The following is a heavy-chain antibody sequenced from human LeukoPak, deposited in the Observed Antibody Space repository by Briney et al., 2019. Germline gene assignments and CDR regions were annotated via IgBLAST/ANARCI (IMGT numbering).Heavy chain of an antibody. CDR1: GFTFSSYS. CDR2: ISSSSSYI. D-gene: IGHD3-10*01. J-gene: IGHJ5*02. Sequence: KPGGSLRLSCAASGFTFSSYSMNWVRQAPGKGLEWVSSISSSSSYIYYADSVKGRFTISRDNAKNSLYLQMNSLRAEDTAVYYCARDPVFFAETSVRGIIDDLLSWGQETLVTVSS. CDR3: ARDPVFFAETSVRGIIDDLLS. V-gene: IGHV3-21*01.